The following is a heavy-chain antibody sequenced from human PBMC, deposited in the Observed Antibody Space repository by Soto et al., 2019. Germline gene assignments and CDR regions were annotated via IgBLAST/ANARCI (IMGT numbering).Heavy chain of an antibody. CDR1: GYTFTSYG. V-gene: IGHV1-18*01. D-gene: IGHD3-16*02. J-gene: IGHJ3*02. Sequence: ASVKVSCKASGYTFTSYGISWVRQAPGQGLEWMGWISAYNGNTNYAQKLQGRVTMTTDTSTSTAYMELRSLRSDDTAAYYCARGYDYVWGSYRPDAFDIWGQGTMVTVSS. CDR3: ARGYDYVWGSYRPDAFDI. CDR2: ISAYNGNT.